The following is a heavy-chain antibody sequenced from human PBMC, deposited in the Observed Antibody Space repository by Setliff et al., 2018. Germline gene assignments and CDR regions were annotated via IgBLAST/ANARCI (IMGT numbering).Heavy chain of an antibody. CDR1: GYNFASYW. D-gene: IGHD6-19*01. J-gene: IGHJ6*03. Sequence: GESLKISYKGSGYNFASYWIAWVRQMPGKGLEWMGIIYPDDSDTRYSPSFQGQVTISADKSISTAYLQWSSLKASDTAMYYCARQIGSSLSHFYYYMDVWGKGTTVSVSS. V-gene: IGHV5-51*01. CDR2: IYPDDSDT. CDR3: ARQIGSSLSHFYYYMDV.